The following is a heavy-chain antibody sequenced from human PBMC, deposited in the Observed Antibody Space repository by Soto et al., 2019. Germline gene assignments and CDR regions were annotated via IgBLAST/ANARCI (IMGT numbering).Heavy chain of an antibody. CDR1: GDSISSSGSS. V-gene: IGHV4-30-2*01. CDR2: IHHAGGT. D-gene: IGHD2-15*01. J-gene: IGHJ5*02. CDR3: ARAHCSGGSCYSVQHWFDP. Sequence: PSETLSLTCTVSGDSISSSGSSWNWIRQPPGKGLEWIGYIHHAGGTFYNPSLDSRVTIAGDRSKNQFSLRLTSVTAAVTAVYYCARAHCSGGSCYSVQHWFDPWGQGTLVTVSS.